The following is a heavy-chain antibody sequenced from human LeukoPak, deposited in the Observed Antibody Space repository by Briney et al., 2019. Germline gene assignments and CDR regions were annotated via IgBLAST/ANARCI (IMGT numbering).Heavy chain of an antibody. CDR1: GFTLSSYW. V-gene: IGHV3-74*03. J-gene: IGHJ4*02. Sequence: GGSLRLSCAASGFTLSSYWMHWVRQAPGKGLVWVSRINSDGGNTMYADSVKGRFTISRDNAKNTLYLQMNSLRVEDTAVYYCARVHGSCLPFDYWGQGTLVTVSS. D-gene: IGHD6-19*01. CDR2: INSDGGNT. CDR3: ARVHGSCLPFDY.